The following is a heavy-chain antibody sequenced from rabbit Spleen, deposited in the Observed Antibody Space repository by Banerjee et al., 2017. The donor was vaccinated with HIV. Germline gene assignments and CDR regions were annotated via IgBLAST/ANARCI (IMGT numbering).Heavy chain of an antibody. CDR2: IYPDSSGST. J-gene: IGHJ6*01. V-gene: IGHV1S45*01. CDR3: ARDTSSSFSSYGMDL. CDR1: GFSFSSSYY. D-gene: IGHD1-1*01. Sequence: QEQLVESGGGLVKPEGSLKLSCTASGFSFSSSYYMCWVRQAPGKGLECIACIYPDSSGSTYYASWAKGRFTISTTSSTTVTLQMTSLTAADTATYFCARDTSSSFSSYGMDLWGPGTLVTVS.